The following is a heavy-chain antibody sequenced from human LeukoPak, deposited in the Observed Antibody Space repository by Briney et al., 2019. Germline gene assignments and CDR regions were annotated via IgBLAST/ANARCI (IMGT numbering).Heavy chain of an antibody. CDR3: ARDYTLTLGTTTYFQH. CDR1: GYIFDIYA. Sequence: GASVKVSCKASGYIFDIYALIWVRQAPGQGLGLMGWISTNTGNPTYAQGFTGRFVFPLDTSVSTAYLQISSLKAEDTAVYYCARDYTLTLGTTTYFQHWGQGTLVTVSS. V-gene: IGHV7-4-1*02. D-gene: IGHD1-7*01. J-gene: IGHJ1*01. CDR2: ISTNTGNP.